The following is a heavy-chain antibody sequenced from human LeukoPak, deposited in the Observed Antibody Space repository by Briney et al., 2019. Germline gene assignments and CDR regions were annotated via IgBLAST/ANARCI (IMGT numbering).Heavy chain of an antibody. J-gene: IGHJ4*02. Sequence: PSETLSLTCAVYGGSFSGYYWSWIRQPPGKGLEWIGEINHSGSTNYNPSLKSRVTISVDTSKNQFFLKLSSVTAADTAVYYCARGRRIQLWFGSSFDYWGQGTLVTVSS. CDR3: ARGRRIQLWFGSSFDY. V-gene: IGHV4-34*01. CDR2: INHSGST. D-gene: IGHD5-18*01. CDR1: GGSFSGYY.